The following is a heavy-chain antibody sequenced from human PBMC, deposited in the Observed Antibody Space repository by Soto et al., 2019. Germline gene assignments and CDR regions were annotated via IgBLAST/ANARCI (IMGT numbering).Heavy chain of an antibody. CDR2: ISYDGSNK. CDR1: GFTFSSYG. V-gene: IGHV3-30*18. J-gene: IGHJ6*02. D-gene: IGHD6-13*01. CDR3: AKDDSSSWYPQYYYYGMDV. Sequence: GGSLRLSCAASGFTFSSYGMHWVRQAPGKGLEWVAVISYDGSNKYYADSVKGRFTISRDNSKNTRYLQMNSLRAEDTAVYYCAKDDSSSWYPQYYYYGMDVWGQGTTVTVSS.